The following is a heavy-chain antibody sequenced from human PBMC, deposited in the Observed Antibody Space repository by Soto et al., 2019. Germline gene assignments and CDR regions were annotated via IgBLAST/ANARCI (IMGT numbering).Heavy chain of an antibody. Sequence: GGSLRLSCAASGFTFSSYAMSWVRQAPGKGLEWVSAISGSGGSTYYADSVKGRFTISRDNSKNTLYLQMNSLRAEDTAVYYCAKKTTNYYGSGSYSGNFDYWGQGTLVTVSS. D-gene: IGHD3-10*01. CDR3: AKKTTNYYGSGSYSGNFDY. V-gene: IGHV3-23*01. CDR1: GFTFSSYA. CDR2: ISGSGGST. J-gene: IGHJ4*02.